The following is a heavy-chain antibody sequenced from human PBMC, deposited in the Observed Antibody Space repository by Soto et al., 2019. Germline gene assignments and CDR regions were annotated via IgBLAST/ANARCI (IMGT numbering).Heavy chain of an antibody. CDR2: INAGNGNT. V-gene: IGHV1-3*01. D-gene: IGHD3-9*01. CDR3: ARDGATYYDILTGPGIYYYYGMDV. CDR1: GYTFTSYA. Sequence: GASVKVSCKASGYTFTSYAMHWVRQAPGQRLEWMGWINAGNGNTKYSQKFQGRVTITRDTSASTAYMELSSLRSEDTAVYYCARDGATYYDILTGPGIYYYYGMDVWGQGTTVTVSS. J-gene: IGHJ6*02.